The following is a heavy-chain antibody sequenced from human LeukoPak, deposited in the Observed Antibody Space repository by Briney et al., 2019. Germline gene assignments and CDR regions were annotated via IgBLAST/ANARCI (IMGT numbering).Heavy chain of an antibody. CDR1: GYAFTGYY. Sequence: ASVKVSCKASGYAFTGYYMHWVRQAPGQGLEWMGWINPNSGGTNYAQKFQGRVTMTRDTSISTAYMELSRLRSDDTAVYYCARVRWLGNARDAFDIWGQGTMVTVSS. CDR3: ARVRWLGNARDAFDI. D-gene: IGHD6-19*01. V-gene: IGHV1-2*02. CDR2: INPNSGGT. J-gene: IGHJ3*02.